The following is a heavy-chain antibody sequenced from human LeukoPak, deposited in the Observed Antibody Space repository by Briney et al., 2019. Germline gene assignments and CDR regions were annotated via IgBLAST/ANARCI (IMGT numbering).Heavy chain of an antibody. J-gene: IGHJ2*01. V-gene: IGHV4-59*01. CDR3: ARRAYGAWYFDL. Sequence: PSETLSLTCTVSVGSIGLYYWSWIRQPPGKGLGWIAYIYYSGSTNYNPSLKSRVTTSVDTSKNQFSLKLSSVTAADTAIYYCARRAYGAWYFDLWGRGTLVTVSS. CDR2: IYYSGST. CDR1: VGSIGLYY. D-gene: IGHD4/OR15-4a*01.